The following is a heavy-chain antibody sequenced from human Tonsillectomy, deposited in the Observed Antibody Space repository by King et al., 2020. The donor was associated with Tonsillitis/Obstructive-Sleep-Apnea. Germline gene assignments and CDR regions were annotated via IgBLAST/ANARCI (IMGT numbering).Heavy chain of an antibody. Sequence: VQLQQWGAGLLKPSETLSLPCAVYGVSFSGYYWSWLRQPPGKGLEWIGEINHSGSTNYNPSLKSRVTISVDTSKNQFSLKLSSVTAADTAVYYCARGRYDFWSGYYTPRFDYWGQGTLVTVSS. D-gene: IGHD3-3*01. CDR1: GVSFSGYY. CDR3: ARGRYDFWSGYYTPRFDY. J-gene: IGHJ4*02. CDR2: INHSGST. V-gene: IGHV4-34*01.